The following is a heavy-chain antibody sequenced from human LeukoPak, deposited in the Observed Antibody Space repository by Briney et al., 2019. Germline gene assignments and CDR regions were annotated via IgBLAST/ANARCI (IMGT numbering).Heavy chain of an antibody. CDR2: IYYSGST. Sequence: SETLSLTCTVSGGSISSYYWSWIRQPPGKGLEWIGYIYYSGSTNYNPSLKSRVTISVDTSKNQFSLKLSSVTAADTAVYYCARAITMVRGVISGVLEPWGQGTLVTVSS. CDR1: GGSISSYY. V-gene: IGHV4-59*01. CDR3: ARAITMVRGVISGVLEP. J-gene: IGHJ5*02. D-gene: IGHD3-10*01.